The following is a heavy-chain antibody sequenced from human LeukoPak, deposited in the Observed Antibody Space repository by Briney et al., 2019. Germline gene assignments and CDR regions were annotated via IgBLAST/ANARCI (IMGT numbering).Heavy chain of an antibody. CDR1: GYSISSGYY. CDR2: IYHSGST. CDR3: AREQNYYGSGSFLGGIDY. Sequence: SETLSLTCTVPGYSISSGYYWGWIRQPPGKGLEWIGSIYHSGSTYYNPSLKSRVTISVDTSKNQFSLKLTSVTAADTAVYYCAREQNYYGSGSFLGGIDYWGQGTLVTVSS. D-gene: IGHD3-10*01. J-gene: IGHJ4*02. V-gene: IGHV4-38-2*02.